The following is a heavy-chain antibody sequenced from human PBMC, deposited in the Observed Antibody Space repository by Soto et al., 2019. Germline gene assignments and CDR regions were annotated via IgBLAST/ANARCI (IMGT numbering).Heavy chain of an antibody. CDR1: GYTFTSYY. V-gene: IGHV1-46*01. CDR3: ARKYCSSTSSYGISHDYGMDV. CDR2: INPSGGST. Sequence: ASVKVSCKASGYTFTSYYMHWVRQAPGQGLEWMGIINPSGGSTSYAQKFQGRVTMTRDTSTSTVYMELSSLRSEDTAVYYCARKYCSSTSSYGISHDYGMDVWGQGTTVTVSS. D-gene: IGHD2-2*01. J-gene: IGHJ6*02.